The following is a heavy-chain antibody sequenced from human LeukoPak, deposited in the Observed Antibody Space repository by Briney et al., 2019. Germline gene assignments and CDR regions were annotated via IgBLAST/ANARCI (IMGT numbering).Heavy chain of an antibody. CDR2: VYHSGST. CDR3: ARYVAAGGFDY. D-gene: IGHD2-15*01. V-gene: IGHV4-59*01. CDR1: VASISSYF. Sequence: SETLSLTCTVSVASISSYFWSWIRQPPAKGLEWIGYVYHSGSTNYNPSLKSRFTISVDTSKNHFSLKLSSVTAVDTAVYYCARYVAAGGFDYWGQGTLVTVSS. J-gene: IGHJ4*02.